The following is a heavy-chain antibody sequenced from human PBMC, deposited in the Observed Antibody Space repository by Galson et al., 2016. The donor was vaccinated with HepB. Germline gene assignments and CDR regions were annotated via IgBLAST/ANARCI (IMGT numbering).Heavy chain of an antibody. V-gene: IGHV3-30*03. CDR3: ATNGDGYNYFLY. J-gene: IGHJ4*02. CDR2: ISYDESIK. Sequence: SLRLSCAGSGFTFRNYGMHWVRLAPGKGLEWVAVISYDESIKYYADPGKGRFTISRDNSKNTLYLQMSSLGAEDTAVYYCATNGDGYNYFLYWGQGTLVTVSS. D-gene: IGHD5-24*01. CDR1: GFTFRNYG.